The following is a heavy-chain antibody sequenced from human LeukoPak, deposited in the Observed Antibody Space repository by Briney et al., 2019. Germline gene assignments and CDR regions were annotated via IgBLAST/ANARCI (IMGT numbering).Heavy chain of an antibody. Sequence: GGSLRLSCAASGFTFSSYWMSWVRQAPGKGLEWVANIKQDGSEKYYVDSVKGRFTISRDNAKSSLYLQMNSLRAEDTAVYYCARAIPTYYYDSSGYYYGYWGQGTLVTVSS. CDR1: GFTFSSYW. J-gene: IGHJ4*02. V-gene: IGHV3-7*01. CDR2: IKQDGSEK. CDR3: ARAIPTYYYDSSGYYYGY. D-gene: IGHD3-22*01.